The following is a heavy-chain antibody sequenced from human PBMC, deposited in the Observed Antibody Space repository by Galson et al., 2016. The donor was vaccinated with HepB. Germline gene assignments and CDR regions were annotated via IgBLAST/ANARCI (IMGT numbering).Heavy chain of an antibody. V-gene: IGHV4-34*01. Sequence: SETLSLTCGVSGGSLSGYYWSWIRQSSEKGLEWMGEINHSGSTNYHPSLKSRVTISKDASKNQFSLRLTSVTAADTAVYYCARGPGTTRQDYWGQGALVTVSS. CDR3: ARGPGTTRQDY. CDR1: GGSLSGYY. CDR2: INHSGST. J-gene: IGHJ4*02. D-gene: IGHD1-1*01.